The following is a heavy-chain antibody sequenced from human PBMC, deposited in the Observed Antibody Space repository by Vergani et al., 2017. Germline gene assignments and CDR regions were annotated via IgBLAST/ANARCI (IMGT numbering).Heavy chain of an antibody. Sequence: EVQLVESGGGLVQPGGSLRLSCAASGFTVSSNYMSWVRQAPGKGLEWVSVIYSGGSTYYADSVKGRFTISRHNSKNTLYLQMNSLRAEDTAVYYCARGRVIIVATTTYYYYYGMDVWGQGTTVTVSS. CDR1: GFTVSSNY. CDR3: ARGRVIIVATTTYYYYYGMDV. V-gene: IGHV3-53*04. CDR2: IYSGGST. D-gene: IGHD5-12*01. J-gene: IGHJ6*02.